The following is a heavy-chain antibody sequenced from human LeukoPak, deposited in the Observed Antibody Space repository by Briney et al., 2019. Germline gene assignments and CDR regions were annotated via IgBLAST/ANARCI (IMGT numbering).Heavy chain of an antibody. CDR2: IYYSGST. CDR1: GGSISSGDYY. V-gene: IGHV4-30-4*01. CDR3: ARGSLYYEVVAATHDY. D-gene: IGHD2-15*01. J-gene: IGHJ4*02. Sequence: PSETLSLTCTVSGGSISSGDYYWSWIRQPPGKGLEWIGYIYYSGSTYYNPSLKSRVTISVDTSKNQFSLKLSSVTAADTAVYYCARGSLYYEVVAATHDYWGQGTLVTVSS.